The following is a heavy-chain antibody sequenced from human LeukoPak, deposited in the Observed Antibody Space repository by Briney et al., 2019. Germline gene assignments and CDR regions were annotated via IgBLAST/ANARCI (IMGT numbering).Heavy chain of an antibody. D-gene: IGHD3-10*01. CDR1: GGSISSYY. V-gene: IGHV4-4*07. J-gene: IGHJ5*02. CDR2: IYTSGST. CDR3: ARVRGYYGSGSHYVASWFDP. Sequence: PSETLSLTCTVSGGSISSYYWSWIRQPAGKGLEWIGRIYTSGSTNYNPSLKSRVTMSVDTSKNQFSLKLSSVTAADTAVYYCARVRGYYGSGSHYVASWFDPWGQGTLVTVSS.